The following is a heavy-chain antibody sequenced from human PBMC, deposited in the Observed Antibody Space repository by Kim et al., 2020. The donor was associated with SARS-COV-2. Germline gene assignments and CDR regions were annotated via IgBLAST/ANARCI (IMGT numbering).Heavy chain of an antibody. CDR1: GFTVSSDY. J-gene: IGHJ4*02. V-gene: IGHV3-53*01. CDR2: IYSGGTT. CDR3: ARCMTAVGTYYFDY. Sequence: GGSLRLSCAASGFTVSSDYVTWVRQAPGKGLEWVSVIYSGGTTYYADSVKGRFTISRDNSKNTVYLQMNSLRAEDMAVYYCARCMTAVGTYYFDYWGQGT. D-gene: IGHD6-13*01.